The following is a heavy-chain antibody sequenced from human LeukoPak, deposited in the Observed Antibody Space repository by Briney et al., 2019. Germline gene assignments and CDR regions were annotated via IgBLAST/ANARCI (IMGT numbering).Heavy chain of an antibody. CDR2: IYYSGST. D-gene: IGHD4-17*01. V-gene: IGHV4-39*07. Sequence: SETLSLTCTVSGGSISSSSYYWGWIRQPPGKGLEWIGSIYYSGSTYYNPSLKSRVTISVDTSKNQFSLKLSSVTAADTAVYYCARASDDYGDTRRAYFDYWGQGTLVTVSS. CDR1: GGSISSSSYY. CDR3: ARASDDYGDTRRAYFDY. J-gene: IGHJ4*02.